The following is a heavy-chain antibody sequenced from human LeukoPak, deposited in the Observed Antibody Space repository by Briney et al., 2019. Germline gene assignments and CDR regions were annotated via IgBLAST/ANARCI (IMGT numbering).Heavy chain of an antibody. J-gene: IGHJ5*02. V-gene: IGHV1-2*04. CDR2: INPNSGGT. CDR3: ARDRVGNMVRGVFNWFDP. D-gene: IGHD3-10*01. Sequence: PRASVKVSCKASGYTFTGYYMHWVRQAPGQGLEWMGWINPNSGGTNYAQKFQGWVTMTRDTSIRTAYMELSRLRSDDTAVYYCARDRVGNMVRGVFNWFDPWGQGTLVTVSS. CDR1: GYTFTGYY.